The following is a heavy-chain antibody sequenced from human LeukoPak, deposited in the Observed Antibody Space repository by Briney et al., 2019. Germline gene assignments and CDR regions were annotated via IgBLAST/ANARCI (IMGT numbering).Heavy chain of an antibody. CDR2: INHSGRT. Sequence: PSETLSLTCAVYGGSFSGYYWNWIRQPPGKGLEWIGEINHSGRTNYNPSLKSRVTISVDTSKNQFSLKLSSVTAADTAVYYCARGVYCSGGSCYIPFDYWGQGTLVTVSS. V-gene: IGHV4-34*01. D-gene: IGHD2-15*01. CDR1: GGSFSGYY. CDR3: ARGVYCSGGSCYIPFDY. J-gene: IGHJ4*02.